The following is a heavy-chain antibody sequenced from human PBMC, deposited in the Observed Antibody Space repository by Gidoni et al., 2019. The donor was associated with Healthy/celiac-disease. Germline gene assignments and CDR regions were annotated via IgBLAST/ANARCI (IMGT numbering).Heavy chain of an antibody. Sequence: EVQLLESGGGLVQPGGSLRLSCAASGFTFSSYAMILVRPAPGKGLGWVSAISGSGGSTYYADSVKGRFTISRDNSKNTLYLQMNSLRAEDTAVYYCAKGRGSGIGNRRITIFGVAPGEGYMDVWGKGTTVTVSS. D-gene: IGHD3-3*01. CDR3: AKGRGSGIGNRRITIFGVAPGEGYMDV. CDR1: GFTFSSYA. CDR2: ISGSGGST. J-gene: IGHJ6*03. V-gene: IGHV3-23*01.